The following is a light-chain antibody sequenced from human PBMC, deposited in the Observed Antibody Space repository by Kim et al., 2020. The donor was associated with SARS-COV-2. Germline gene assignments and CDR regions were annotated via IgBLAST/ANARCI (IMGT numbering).Light chain of an antibody. CDR2: DVT. Sequence: GQSITISCTATSSDVGGYNYVSWYQQHPLRAPKLMIYDVTQRPSGVSNRFSASKSGNTASLTISGLQPEDEADYYCSSYTTSGTYVFGTGTQLTVL. CDR3: SSYTTSGTYV. J-gene: IGLJ1*01. V-gene: IGLV2-14*04. CDR1: SSDVGGYNY.